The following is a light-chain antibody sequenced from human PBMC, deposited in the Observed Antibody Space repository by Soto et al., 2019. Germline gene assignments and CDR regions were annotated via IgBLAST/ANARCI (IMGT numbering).Light chain of an antibody. CDR1: SSDVGSYNL. Sequence: QSALTQPASVSGSPGQSITISCTGTSSDVGSYNLVSWYQQHPGKAPKLMIYEGSKRPSGVSNRFSGSKSGNRASLTISGLQAEDEADYYCCSYAGSSTPVVFGGGTSSPS. CDR2: EGS. CDR3: CSYAGSSTPVV. J-gene: IGLJ2*01. V-gene: IGLV2-23*01.